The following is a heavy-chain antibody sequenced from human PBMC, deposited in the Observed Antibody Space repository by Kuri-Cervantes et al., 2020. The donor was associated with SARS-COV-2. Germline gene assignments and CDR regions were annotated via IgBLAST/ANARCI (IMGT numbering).Heavy chain of an antibody. Sequence: GGSLRLSCAASGFTVSSYWMHWVRQAPGKGLVWVSRINSDGSSTSYADSVKGRFTISRDNAKNTLYLQMNSLRAEDTAVYYCARDPDSSGWYAGDAFDIWGQGTMVTVSS. V-gene: IGHV3-74*01. CDR1: GFTVSSYW. CDR3: ARDPDSSGWYAGDAFDI. J-gene: IGHJ3*02. CDR2: INSDGSST. D-gene: IGHD6-19*01.